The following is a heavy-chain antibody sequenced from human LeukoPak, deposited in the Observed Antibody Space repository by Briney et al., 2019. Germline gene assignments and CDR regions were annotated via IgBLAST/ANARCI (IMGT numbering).Heavy chain of an antibody. CDR3: TLIQGWGSGSYYCDF. Sequence: GGSLRLSCAASGLSISNDWMSWVRQAPGKGLEWVARVKSKSAGETTDYAAPVKGRFTILRDDSKNTLYLQMNSLKTEDTAVYYCTLIQGWGSGSYYCDFWGQGTLVTVSP. D-gene: IGHD3-10*01. CDR1: GLSISNDW. CDR2: VKSKSAGETT. J-gene: IGHJ4*02. V-gene: IGHV3-15*01.